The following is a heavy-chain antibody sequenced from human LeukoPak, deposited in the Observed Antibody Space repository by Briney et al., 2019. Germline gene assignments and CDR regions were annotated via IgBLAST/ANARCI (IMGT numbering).Heavy chain of an antibody. V-gene: IGHV3-7*03. CDR3: ARGGPVRRSDFNYHDNSGSSFFECLDP. J-gene: IGHJ5*02. D-gene: IGHD3-22*01. Sequence: GGSLRLSCAASGFTFSSYWMSWVRQAPGKGLEWVANIKQDGSEKYYVDSVKGRFTISRDNAKNSLYLQMNSLRAEDTAVYYCARGGPVRRSDFNYHDNSGSSFFECLDPWGQGTLVTVSS. CDR2: IKQDGSEK. CDR1: GFTFSSYW.